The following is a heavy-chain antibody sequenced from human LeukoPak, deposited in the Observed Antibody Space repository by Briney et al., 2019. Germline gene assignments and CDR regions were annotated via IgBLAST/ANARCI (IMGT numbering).Heavy chain of an antibody. CDR3: AREVPYYYGSGSYFFDY. CDR2: IYYSGST. Sequence: PSETLSLTCTVSGGSISSYYWSWIRQPPGKGPEWIGYIYYSGSTNYNPSLKSRVTISVDTSKNQFSLKLSSVTAADTAVYYCAREVPYYYGSGSYFFDYWGQGTLVTVSS. V-gene: IGHV4-59*01. D-gene: IGHD3-10*01. CDR1: GGSISSYY. J-gene: IGHJ4*02.